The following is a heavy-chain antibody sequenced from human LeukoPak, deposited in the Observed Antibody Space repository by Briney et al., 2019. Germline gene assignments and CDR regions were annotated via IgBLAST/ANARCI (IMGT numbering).Heavy chain of an antibody. Sequence: SGGSLRLSCAACVFTFKEYAMSWARQAPGGGLEWVSAISGSGDKTFHADSVKGRFTTSRDNSKNTLSLQMSSLRVEDSAVHFCAKNTSAGWYHRAYMHVWGTGTTVTVSS. D-gene: IGHD2-15*01. J-gene: IGHJ6*03. CDR1: VFTFKEYA. CDR2: ISGSGDKT. CDR3: AKNTSAGWYHRAYMHV. V-gene: IGHV3-23*01.